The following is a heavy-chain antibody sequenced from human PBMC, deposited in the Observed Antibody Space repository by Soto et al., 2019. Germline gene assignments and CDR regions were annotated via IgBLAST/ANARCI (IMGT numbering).Heavy chain of an antibody. D-gene: IGHD1-26*01. Sequence: QVQLVQSGAEVKKPGASVKVSCKASRYTFTDYYMHWVRQAPGQGLEWMGIINPSGGSTSYAQKFQGRVTMTRDTSTSTVYMELSSLRSEDTAVYYCARDTGELPFDYWGQGTLVTVSS. CDR3: ARDTGELPFDY. CDR2: INPSGGST. V-gene: IGHV1-46*01. J-gene: IGHJ4*02. CDR1: RYTFTDYY.